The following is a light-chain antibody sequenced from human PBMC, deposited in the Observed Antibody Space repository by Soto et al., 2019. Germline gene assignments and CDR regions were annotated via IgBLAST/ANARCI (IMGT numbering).Light chain of an antibody. V-gene: IGKV3D-15*01. CDR3: QQYNNWPQLT. CDR2: GAS. Sequence: EIVMTQSPATLSVSPGERATLSCRASQSVSSNLAWYQQKPGQAPRHLIYGASTRATGIPARFGGSGSGTEFSLTISGLQSEDGAVYYCQQYNNWPQLTCGGGTKVEIK. CDR1: QSVSSN. J-gene: IGKJ4*01.